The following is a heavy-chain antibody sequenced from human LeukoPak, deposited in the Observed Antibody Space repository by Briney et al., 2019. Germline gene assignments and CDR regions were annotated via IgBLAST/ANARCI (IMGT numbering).Heavy chain of an antibody. Sequence: GGSLRLSCAASGFTLSDYYMTWIRQAPGKGLEWVSYISGSGTTVFYADSVKGRFTISRDNAKNSPYLQMNSLRAEDTAVYFWGRGRITGTVIDYWAREPWSPSPQ. CDR1: GFTLSDYY. D-gene: IGHD1-7*01. J-gene: IGHJ4*02. CDR3: GRGRITGTVIDY. CDR2: ISGSGTTV. V-gene: IGHV3-11*04.